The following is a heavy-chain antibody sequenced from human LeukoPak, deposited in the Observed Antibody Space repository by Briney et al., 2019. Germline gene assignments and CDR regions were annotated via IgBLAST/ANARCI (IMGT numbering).Heavy chain of an antibody. Sequence: PGGSLRLSCAASGFTFSSYGMHWVRQAPGKGLEWVAVIANDGRDKKYADSVKGRFTISRDNAEDSLFLQMNSLRAEDTAVYYCAKDLARSAAAYYFDSWGQGTLVTVSS. CDR2: IANDGRDK. J-gene: IGHJ4*02. D-gene: IGHD6-13*01. CDR1: GFTFSSYG. V-gene: IGHV3-30*18. CDR3: AKDLARSAAAYYFDS.